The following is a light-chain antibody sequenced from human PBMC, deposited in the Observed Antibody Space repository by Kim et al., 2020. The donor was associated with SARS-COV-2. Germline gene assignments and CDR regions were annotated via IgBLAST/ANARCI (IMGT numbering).Light chain of an antibody. CDR3: QQYHFWPRT. CDR1: QTISDH. V-gene: IGKV3-15*01. Sequence: VSPGEKATLYCRVSQTISDHIAWYQHTPGQAPRLLFYDASTRATDVPARFSGSGSGTEFTLTISSLQSEDFGVYYCQQYHFWPRTFGQGTKVDIK. J-gene: IGKJ1*01. CDR2: DAS.